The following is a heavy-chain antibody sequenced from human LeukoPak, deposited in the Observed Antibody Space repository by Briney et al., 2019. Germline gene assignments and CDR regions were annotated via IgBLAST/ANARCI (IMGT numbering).Heavy chain of an antibody. Sequence: GASVKVSCKASGGTFSSYAISWVRQAPGQGLEWMGGIIPIFGTANYAQKFQGRVTITADESTSTAYMELSSLRSEDTAVYYCGRSQGPYDFWSGYYNWSDPGGQGTRFTAAS. CDR3: GRSQGPYDFWSGYYNWSDP. D-gene: IGHD3-3*01. V-gene: IGHV1-69*01. CDR2: IIPIFGTA. J-gene: IGHJ5*02. CDR1: GGTFSSYA.